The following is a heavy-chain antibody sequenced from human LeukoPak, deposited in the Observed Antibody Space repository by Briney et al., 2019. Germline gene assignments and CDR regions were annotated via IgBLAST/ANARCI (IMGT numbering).Heavy chain of an antibody. V-gene: IGHV3-21*01. CDR2: ISGTSTYI. D-gene: IGHD3-9*01. J-gene: IGHJ4*02. Sequence: GGSLRLSCAASGFSFSSHSMNWVRQAPGKGLEWVSSISGTSTYIYYADSLKGRFTISRDNAKNSLFLQMNSLRAEDTAVYYCARGPYYDILTGQGPYFDYWGQGTLVTVSS. CDR1: GFSFSSHS. CDR3: ARGPYYDILTGQGPYFDY.